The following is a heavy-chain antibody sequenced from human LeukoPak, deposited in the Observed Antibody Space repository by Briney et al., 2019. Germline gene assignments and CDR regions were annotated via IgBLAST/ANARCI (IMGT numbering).Heavy chain of an antibody. CDR2: IYSGGST. Sequence: PGGSLRLSCAASGFTVSSNYMSWVRQAPGKGLEWVSVIYSGGSTYYADSVKGRFTISRDNSKNTLYLQMNSLRAEDTAVYYCARDGSIAVKNWFDPWGQGTLVTVSS. CDR3: ARDGSIAVKNWFDP. J-gene: IGHJ5*02. D-gene: IGHD6-19*01. V-gene: IGHV3-66*01. CDR1: GFTVSSNY.